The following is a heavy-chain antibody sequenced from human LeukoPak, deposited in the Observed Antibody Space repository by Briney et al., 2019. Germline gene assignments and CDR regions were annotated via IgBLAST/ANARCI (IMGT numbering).Heavy chain of an antibody. CDR2: IYTSGST. V-gene: IGHV3-53*01. J-gene: IGHJ4*02. D-gene: IGHD3-22*01. CDR3: AREDSSGYYYAH. CDR1: GFTVSGNY. Sequence: GGSLRLSCAVSGFTVSGNYMSWVRQAPGKGLEWVSVIYTSGSTFYANSVKGRFTISRDNSKNTLYLQMNSLRAEDTAVYYCAREDSSGYYYAHWGQGTLVTVSS.